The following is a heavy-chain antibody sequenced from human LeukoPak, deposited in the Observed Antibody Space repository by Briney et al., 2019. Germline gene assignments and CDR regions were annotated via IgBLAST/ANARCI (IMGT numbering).Heavy chain of an antibody. V-gene: IGHV4-59*01. D-gene: IGHD3-3*01. CDR3: AGRFRSAMEV. CDR1: GGSISGFY. CDR2: IYYSGST. J-gene: IGHJ6*02. Sequence: KTSETLSLTCTVSGGSISGFYWSWLRQPPGKGLEWIGYIYYSGSTNYNPSLMSRVTISVDTSKNQFSLKLSSVTAADTAVYYCAGRFRSAMEVWGQGTTVTVSS.